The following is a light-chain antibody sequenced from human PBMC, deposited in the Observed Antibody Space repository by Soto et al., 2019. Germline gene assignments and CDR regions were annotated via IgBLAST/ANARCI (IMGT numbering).Light chain of an antibody. Sequence: IVLTQSPGTLSLSPGERATLSCRASQSVSSNSLAWYQQKPGQAPRLVIYGASTRATGFPDRFTGSGSGTDFTITISRLEPEDFAVYYCQQYGNSPQTFGQGTKVDIX. CDR1: QSVSSNS. CDR2: GAS. V-gene: IGKV3-20*01. CDR3: QQYGNSPQT. J-gene: IGKJ1*01.